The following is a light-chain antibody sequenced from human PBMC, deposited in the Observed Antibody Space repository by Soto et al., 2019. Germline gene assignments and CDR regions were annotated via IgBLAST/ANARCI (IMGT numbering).Light chain of an antibody. CDR1: QSVSSSY. CDR3: QKYGSSL. CDR2: GAS. V-gene: IGKV3-20*01. J-gene: IGKJ3*01. Sequence: EIVLTQSPGTLSLSPGERATLSCRASQSVSSSYLAWYQQKPGQAPRLLIYGASSRATGITDRFSGSGSGTDFTLTISRLEPEDFAVYYCQKYGSSLFGPGTKVDIK.